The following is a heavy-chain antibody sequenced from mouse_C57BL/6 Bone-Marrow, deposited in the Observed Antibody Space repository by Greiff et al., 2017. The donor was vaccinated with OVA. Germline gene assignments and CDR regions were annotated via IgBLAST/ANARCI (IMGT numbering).Heavy chain of an antibody. CDR3: ARRRGMDY. Sequence: EVKLQESGGGLVKPGGSLKLSCAASGFTFSGYGMHWVRQAPEKGLEWVAYISSGSSTIYYADTVKGRFTISRDNAKNTLFLQMTSLRSEDTAMYYCARRRGMDYWGQGTTLTVSS. V-gene: IGHV5-17*01. J-gene: IGHJ2*01. D-gene: IGHD2-10*02. CDR2: ISSGSSTI. CDR1: GFTFSGYG.